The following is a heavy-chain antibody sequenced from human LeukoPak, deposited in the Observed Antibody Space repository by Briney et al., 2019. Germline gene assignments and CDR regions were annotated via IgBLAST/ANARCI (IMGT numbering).Heavy chain of an antibody. D-gene: IGHD5-18*01. CDR1: AFTFSSYA. CDR3: AKGVLGYSYGSYYFDY. J-gene: IGHJ4*02. V-gene: IGHV3-33*06. Sequence: GGSLRLSCAASAFTFSSYAMHWVRQAPGKGLEWVAVIWYDGSNKYYADSVKGRFTISRDNSKNTLYLQMNSLRAEDTAVYYCAKGVLGYSYGSYYFDYWGQGTLVTVSS. CDR2: IWYDGSNK.